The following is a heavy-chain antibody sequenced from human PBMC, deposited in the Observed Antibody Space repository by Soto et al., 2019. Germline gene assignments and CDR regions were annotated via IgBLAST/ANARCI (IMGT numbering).Heavy chain of an antibody. V-gene: IGHV3-48*01. CDR1: GFTFSSYS. CDR2: ISSSSSTI. Sequence: EVQLVESGRGLVQPGGSLRLSCAASGFTFSSYSMNWVRQAPGKGLEWVSYISSSSSTIYYADSVKGRFTISRDNAKNSLYLQMNSLRAEDTAVYYCARDSDDSSGYYLLGVYYFDYWGQGTLVTVSS. J-gene: IGHJ4*02. CDR3: ARDSDDSSGYYLLGVYYFDY. D-gene: IGHD3-22*01.